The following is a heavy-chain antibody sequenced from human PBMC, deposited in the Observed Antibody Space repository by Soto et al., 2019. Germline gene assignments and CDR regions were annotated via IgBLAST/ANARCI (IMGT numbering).Heavy chain of an antibody. CDR3: ARRGSGSYYDY. J-gene: IGHJ4*02. D-gene: IGHD1-26*01. CDR2: ISGSGGST. V-gene: IGHV3-23*01. CDR1: GFTFSSYA. Sequence: EVQLLESGGGLVQPGGSLRLSCAASGFTFSSYAMRWVRQAPVKGLEWVSAISGSGGSTYYADSVKGRFTISRDNSKSTLYLQRNSLSAEDTAVYYCARRGSGSYYDYWGQGTLVTVSS.